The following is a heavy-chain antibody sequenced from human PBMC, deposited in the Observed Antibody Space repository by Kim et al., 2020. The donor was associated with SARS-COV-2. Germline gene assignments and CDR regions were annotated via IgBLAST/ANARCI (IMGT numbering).Heavy chain of an antibody. J-gene: IGHJ6*02. D-gene: IGHD2-2*01. CDR2: ISGSGGST. CDR3: AKDRLRYCSSTSCQYYYYGMDV. V-gene: IGHV3-23*01. Sequence: GGSLRLSCAASGFTFSSYAMSWVRQAPGKGLECVSAISGSGGSTYYADSVKGRFTISRDNSKNTLYLQMNSLRAEDTAVYYCAKDRLRYCSSTSCQYYYYGMDVWGQGTTVTVSS. CDR1: GFTFSSYA.